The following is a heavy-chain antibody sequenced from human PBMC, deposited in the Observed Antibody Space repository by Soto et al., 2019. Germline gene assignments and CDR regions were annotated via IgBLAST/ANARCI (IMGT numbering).Heavy chain of an antibody. D-gene: IGHD2-21*01. J-gene: IGHJ4*02. V-gene: IGHV3-11*06. CDR3: VRGGGGGQFDS. CDR2: ISPKSNYR. Sequence: QIQVVESGGGLVKPGGALRLSCEASGFTFSDFYMSWIRQAPGKGLEWLSYISPKSNYREYAESVKGRHTISRDNAKNSLSLQMNSLRVEDTAVYYCVRGGGGGQFDSWGQAALVTVSS. CDR1: GFTFSDFY.